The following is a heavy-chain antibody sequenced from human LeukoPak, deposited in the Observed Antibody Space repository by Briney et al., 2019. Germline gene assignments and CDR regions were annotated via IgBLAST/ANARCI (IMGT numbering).Heavy chain of an antibody. CDR3: VRDGGVSGYDLLDY. V-gene: IGHV3-23*01. J-gene: IGHJ4*02. D-gene: IGHD5-12*01. Sequence: GGSLRLSCAASGFTFNSYAMSWVRQAPGKGLEWVSAISVSGGTTYYADSVKGRFTISRDNSKNTLYLQMNSLRAEDTAVYYCVRDGGVSGYDLLDYWGQGTLVTVSS. CDR1: GFTFNSYA. CDR2: ISVSGGTT.